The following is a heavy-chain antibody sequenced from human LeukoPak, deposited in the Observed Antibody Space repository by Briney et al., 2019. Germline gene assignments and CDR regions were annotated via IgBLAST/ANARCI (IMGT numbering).Heavy chain of an antibody. CDR1: GGSISSYY. V-gene: IGHV4-59*01. J-gene: IGHJ3*02. Sequence: SQTLSLTCTVSGGSISSYYWSWIRQPPGKGLEWIGYIYYSGRTNYNPSLKSRVTISVDTSKNQFSLKLSSVTAADTAVYYCARDRPRVTGTPDAFDIWGQGTMVTVSS. D-gene: IGHD1-20*01. CDR3: ARDRPRVTGTPDAFDI. CDR2: IYYSGRT.